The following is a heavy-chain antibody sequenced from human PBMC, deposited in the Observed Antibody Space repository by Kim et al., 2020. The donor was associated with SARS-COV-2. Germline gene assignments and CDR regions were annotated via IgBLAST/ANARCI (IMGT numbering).Heavy chain of an antibody. J-gene: IGHJ3*02. Sequence: GGSLRLSCAASGFTFSSYCMHWVRQAPGKGLVWVSRINSDGSSTSYADSVKGRFTISRDNAKNTLYLQMNSLRAEDTAVYYCASSDSSDYAFDIWGQGTMVTVSS. CDR2: INSDGSST. D-gene: IGHD3-22*01. V-gene: IGHV3-74*01. CDR1: GFTFSSYC. CDR3: ASSDSSDYAFDI.